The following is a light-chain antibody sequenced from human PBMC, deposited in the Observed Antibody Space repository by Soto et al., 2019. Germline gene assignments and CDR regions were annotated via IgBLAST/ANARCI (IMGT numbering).Light chain of an antibody. CDR1: SSNIGAGYD. V-gene: IGLV1-40*01. J-gene: IGLJ3*02. CDR2: GNT. CDR3: QSHDSSLNSWV. Sequence: QSVLTQPPSMSGAQGQRVTISCTGSSSNIGAGYDVHWYQLLPGTAPKLLIYGNTNRPSGVPDRFSGSKSGTSASLAITGLRAEDEADYYCQSHDSSLNSWVFGGGTNVTVL.